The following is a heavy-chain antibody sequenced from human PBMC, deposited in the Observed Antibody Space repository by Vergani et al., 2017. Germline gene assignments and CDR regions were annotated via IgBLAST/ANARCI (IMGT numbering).Heavy chain of an antibody. D-gene: IGHD3-10*01. J-gene: IGHJ4*02. CDR3: ANIPCVLFGDREGGFVY. CDR1: GFNFGYYA. Sequence: VQLLESGGNLIQPGGSLRLSCAASGFNFGYYAMHWVRQAPGKGLEWVATISYDGTYEYYIESVKGRFTISRDNFKNTLSLQMNSLRPEDTALYYCANIPCVLFGDREGGFVYWGLGTLVTVSS. CDR2: ISYDGTYE. V-gene: IGHV3-30*04.